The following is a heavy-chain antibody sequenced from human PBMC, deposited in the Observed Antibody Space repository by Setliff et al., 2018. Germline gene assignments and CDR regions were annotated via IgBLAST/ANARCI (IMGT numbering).Heavy chain of an antibody. V-gene: IGHV4-30-4*08. CDR3: AREVGTSTSSDAFDV. J-gene: IGHJ3*01. D-gene: IGHD1-26*01. CDR2: IYHSGSA. CDR1: GDSISSGDYF. Sequence: SETLSLTCTVSGDSISSGDYFWSWIRQPPGKGLEWIAYIYHSGSAYYNPSLKSRVTMSVDTSKNQLSLHLTSVTAADTAVYYCAREVGTSTSSDAFDVWGQGMMVTVSS.